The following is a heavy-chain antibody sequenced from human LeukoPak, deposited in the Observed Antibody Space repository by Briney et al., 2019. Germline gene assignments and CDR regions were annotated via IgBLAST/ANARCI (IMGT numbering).Heavy chain of an antibody. CDR1: GFTFSSYA. Sequence: GGSLRLSCAASGFTFSSYAMHWVRQAPGKGLEYVSAISSNGGSTFYANSVKGRFTISRDNSKNTLYLQMGSLRGEDMAVYYCARDLRGFGELSRWGQGTLVTVSS. V-gene: IGHV3-64*01. CDR2: ISSNGGST. J-gene: IGHJ4*02. CDR3: ARDLRGFGELSR. D-gene: IGHD3-16*02.